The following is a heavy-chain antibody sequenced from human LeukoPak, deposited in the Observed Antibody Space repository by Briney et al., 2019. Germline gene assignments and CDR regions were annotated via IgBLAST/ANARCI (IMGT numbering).Heavy chain of an antibody. D-gene: IGHD3-22*01. V-gene: IGHV5-10-1*01. CDR1: GHSFTSYW. CDR2: IDPSDSYT. CDR3: ARYRDDSSGYSYYYYGMDV. Sequence: GESLKISCKGSGHSFTSYWISWVRQMPGKGLEWMGRIDPSDSYTNYSPSFQGHVTISADKSISTAYLQWSSLKASDTAMYYCARYRDDSSGYSYYYYGMDVWGQGTTVTVSS. J-gene: IGHJ6*02.